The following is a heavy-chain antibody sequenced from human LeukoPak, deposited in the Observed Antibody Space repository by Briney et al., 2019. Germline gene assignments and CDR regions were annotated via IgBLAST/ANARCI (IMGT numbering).Heavy chain of an antibody. Sequence: PGGSLRLSCAASGFTFSNVWMSWVRQAPGKGLEWVGRIKRKSDGGTPDYAAPVKGRFTISRDDSINTLYLQMNSLKTDDTAVYHWVTGGQYFGTWGQGTLVTGS. CDR3: VTGGQYFGT. D-gene: IGHD2/OR15-2a*01. J-gene: IGHJ5*02. CDR1: GFTFSNVW. CDR2: IKRKSDGGTP. V-gene: IGHV3-15*01.